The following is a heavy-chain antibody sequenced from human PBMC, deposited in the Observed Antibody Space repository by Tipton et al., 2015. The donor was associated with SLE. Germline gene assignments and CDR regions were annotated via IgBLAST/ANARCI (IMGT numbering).Heavy chain of an antibody. J-gene: IGHJ3*02. CDR2: IHYTGSA. D-gene: IGHD5-12*01. Sequence: TLSLTCTVSGGSISSYNYFWSWVRQLPGKGLEWSSYIHYTGSAVYNPSLESRLITSIDISKNHFSLKLHALTAAGTADYYCAREVNTGGDSDAFVIWGQGTIVTVS. CDR3: AREVNTGGDSDAFVI. CDR1: GGSISSYNYF. V-gene: IGHV4-31*03.